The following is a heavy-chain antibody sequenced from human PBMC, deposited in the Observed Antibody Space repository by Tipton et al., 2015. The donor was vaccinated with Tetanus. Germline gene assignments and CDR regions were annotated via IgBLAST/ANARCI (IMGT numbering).Heavy chain of an antibody. V-gene: IGHV1-8*01. CDR3: ARGNRGSSWYL. Sequence: QSGAEVKKPGASVKISCKAFAYAFTSYDLNWVRQATGQGLEWLGYMNPNTGHAGYAQKFQGGVTMTSNISITTAYMELRNLRSDDTAVYYCARGNRGSSWYLWGQGSLVTVSS. CDR1: AYAFTSYD. J-gene: IGHJ4*02. D-gene: IGHD6-13*01. CDR2: MNPNTGHA.